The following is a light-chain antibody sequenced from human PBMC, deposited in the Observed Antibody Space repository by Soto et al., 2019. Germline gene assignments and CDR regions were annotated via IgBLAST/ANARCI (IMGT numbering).Light chain of an antibody. CDR3: QQYGSSLWT. J-gene: IGKJ1*01. V-gene: IGKV3-20*01. Sequence: EIVLTQSPGTLSLSPGERATLSCRASQSVSSSYLAWYQQKPRQAPRLLIYGASSRATGIPDRFSGSGSGTDFTLTISRLEPEDFAGYYCQQYGSSLWTVGQGTKVEIK. CDR2: GAS. CDR1: QSVSSSY.